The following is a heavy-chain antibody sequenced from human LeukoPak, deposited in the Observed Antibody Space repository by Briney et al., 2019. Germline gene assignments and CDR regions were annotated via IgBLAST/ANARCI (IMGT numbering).Heavy chain of an antibody. V-gene: IGHV3-48*03. Sequence: PGGSLRLSCAASGFTFSSYVMNWVRQPPGKGLEWVSYISSGGSTIYYADSVKGRFTISRDNAKNSLYLQMNSLRAEDTALYYCAREVWFDAWGPGTLVTGSS. J-gene: IGHJ5*01. CDR1: GFTFSSYV. CDR3: AREVWFDA. CDR2: ISSGGSTI.